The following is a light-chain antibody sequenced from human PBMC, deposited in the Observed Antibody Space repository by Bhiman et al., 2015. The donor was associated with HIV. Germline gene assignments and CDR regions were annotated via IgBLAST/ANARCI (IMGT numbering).Light chain of an antibody. J-gene: IGLJ2*01. CDR1: KLGEKH. V-gene: IGLV3-1*01. Sequence: SYELTQPPSVSVSPGQTASITCSGDKLGEKHTCWYQQKPGQSPVLVIYQNIKRPSGIPQRFSGSNSGNTATLTISGTQSMDEADYYCQAWDSTTAVVFGGGTKLTVL. CDR2: QNI. CDR3: QAWDSTTAVV.